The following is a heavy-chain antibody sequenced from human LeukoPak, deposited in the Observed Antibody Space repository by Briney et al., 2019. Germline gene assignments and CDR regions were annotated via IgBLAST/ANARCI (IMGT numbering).Heavy chain of an antibody. V-gene: IGHV4-61*02. Sequence: SETLSLTCTVSGDSISSGDCYWSWIRQPAGKGLEWIGRISSSGSTNYNPSLKSRVTISVDTSKNQFSLKLSSVTAADTAVYYCARDCPADVLLWFGETGAFDIWGQGTMVTVSS. CDR3: ARDCPADVLLWFGETGAFDI. CDR1: GDSISSGDCY. D-gene: IGHD3-10*01. CDR2: ISSSGST. J-gene: IGHJ3*02.